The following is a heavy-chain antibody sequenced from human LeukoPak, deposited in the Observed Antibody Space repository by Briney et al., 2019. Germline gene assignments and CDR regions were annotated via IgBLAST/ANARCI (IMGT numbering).Heavy chain of an antibody. CDR1: GFTFSNYA. V-gene: IGHV3-23*01. J-gene: IGHJ4*02. CDR3: AKEGNYDILTGPVDY. CDR2: ISNSGGST. Sequence: GGSLRLSCAASGFTFSNYAMNWVRQAPGKGLEGGSTISNSGGSTYNADSVKGRFTISRDNSKNTLYLQINSLRAENTAVYYCAKEGNYDILTGPVDYWGQGPLVPVSS. D-gene: IGHD3-9*01.